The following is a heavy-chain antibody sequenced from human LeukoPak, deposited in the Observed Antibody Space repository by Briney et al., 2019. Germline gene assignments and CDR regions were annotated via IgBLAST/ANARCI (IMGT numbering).Heavy chain of an antibody. CDR3: ARLERWLQFTFDP. Sequence: SETLSLTCTVSGGSISSYYWSWIRQPPGKGLEWIGHIYTSGSTNYNPSLKSRVTISVDTSKNQFSLKLSSVTAADTAVYYCARLERWLQFTFDPWGQGTLVTVSS. CDR2: IYTSGST. D-gene: IGHD5-24*01. J-gene: IGHJ5*02. V-gene: IGHV4-4*09. CDR1: GGSISSYY.